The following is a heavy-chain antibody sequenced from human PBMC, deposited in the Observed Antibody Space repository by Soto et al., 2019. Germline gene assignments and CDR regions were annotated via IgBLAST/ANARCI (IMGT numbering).Heavy chain of an antibody. D-gene: IGHD6-13*01. CDR1: GGSISSYY. V-gene: IGHV4-59*01. Sequence: PSETLSLTCTVPGGSISSYYWSWIRQPPGKGLEWIGYIYYSGSTNYNPSLKSRVTISVDTSKNQFSLKLSSVTAADTAVYFCAREKIAAAGTEVHWFDPWGQGTLVTVSS. CDR2: IYYSGST. CDR3: AREKIAAAGTEVHWFDP. J-gene: IGHJ5*02.